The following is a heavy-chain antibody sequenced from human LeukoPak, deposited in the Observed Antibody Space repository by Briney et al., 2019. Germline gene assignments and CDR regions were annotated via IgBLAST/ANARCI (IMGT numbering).Heavy chain of an antibody. CDR2: ISGSGGST. D-gene: IGHD4/OR15-4a*01. CDR1: GFTFSSYA. CDR3: ARLSRGWFDP. V-gene: IGHV3-23*01. Sequence: GGSLRLSCAASGFTFSSYAMSWVRQAPGKGLEWVSAISGSGGSTYYADSVKGRFTISRDNAKNSLYLQMNSLRAEDTAVYYCARLSRGWFDPWGQGTLVTVSS. J-gene: IGHJ5*02.